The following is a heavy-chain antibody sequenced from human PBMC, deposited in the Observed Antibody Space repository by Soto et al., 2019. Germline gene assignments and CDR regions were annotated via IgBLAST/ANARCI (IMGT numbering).Heavy chain of an antibody. D-gene: IGHD3-3*01. CDR1: GGSISSSSYY. Sequence: SETLSFTCTVSGGSISSSSYYWGWIRQPPGKGLEWIGSIYYSGSTYYNPSLKSRVTISVDTSKNQFSLKLSSVTAADTAVYYCARRPNLEWRIYYGMDVWGQGTTVTVSS. V-gene: IGHV4-39*01. CDR3: ARRPNLEWRIYYGMDV. CDR2: IYYSGST. J-gene: IGHJ6*02.